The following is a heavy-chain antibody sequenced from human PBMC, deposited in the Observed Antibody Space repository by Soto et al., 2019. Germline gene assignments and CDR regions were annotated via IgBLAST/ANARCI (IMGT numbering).Heavy chain of an antibody. CDR2: IVVDSGNT. CDR3: ATANNTSPFDF. D-gene: IGHD1-26*01. CDR1: GFTFADSA. J-gene: IGHJ4*02. V-gene: IGHV1-58*01. Sequence: SVKASCTASGFTFADSAVPWVRQARGQRLEWIGRIVVDSGNTKYAQRFTERVTISWDMSTTTAFMELRSLRSEDTAVYYCATANNTSPFDFWGLGTLVTVSS.